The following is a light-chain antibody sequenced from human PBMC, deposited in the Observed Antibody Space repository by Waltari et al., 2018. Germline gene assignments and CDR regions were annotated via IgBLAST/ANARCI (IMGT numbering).Light chain of an antibody. V-gene: IGLV3-21*02. CDR2: DNS. Sequence: SYVLTQPPSVSVAPGQTARITCGGTNIGDKRLHWYQQKPGQAPVLVGYDNSDRPSGIPERFSGSNSEDTATLTISRVEAGDEADYYCQVWDSSSDHPNYVFGTGTKVTVL. CDR1: NIGDKR. CDR3: QVWDSSSDHPNYV. J-gene: IGLJ1*01.